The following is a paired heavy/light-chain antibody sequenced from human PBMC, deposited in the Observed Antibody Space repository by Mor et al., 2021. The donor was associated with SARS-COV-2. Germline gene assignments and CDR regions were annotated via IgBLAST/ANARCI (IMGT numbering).Heavy chain of an antibody. CDR1: GFSFSTYD. Sequence: EVQLVESGGGLVKPGGSLRLSCAASGFSFSTYDMHWVRQAPGKGLEWVSSISRTSSDIYYGDSLKGRFTISRDNTKNSLYLLLNSLRAEDTAVYYCARGTLSWGQGTLVTVSS. V-gene: IGHV3-21*06. CDR2: ISRTSSDI. CDR3: ARGTLS. J-gene: IGHJ5*02.
Light chain of an antibody. V-gene: IGLV6-57*03. CDR3: QSFDGDNWV. CDR2: ENK. CDR1: SGSIASDF. J-gene: IGLJ2*01. Sequence: NFMLTQPHSVSESPGKTGTISCTRSSGSIASDFVQWYQQRPGSAPTTVIYENKYRPSGVPDRFSGSIDSSSNSASLTISGLRTEDEADYYCQSFDGDNWVFGGGTKLTVL.